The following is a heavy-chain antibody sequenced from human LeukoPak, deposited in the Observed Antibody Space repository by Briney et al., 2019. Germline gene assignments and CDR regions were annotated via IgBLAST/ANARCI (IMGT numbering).Heavy chain of an antibody. Sequence: PGGSLRLSCAASGFTVSSNYMSWVRQAPGKGLEWVANIKQDGSEKYYVDSVKGRFTISRDNAKNSLYLQMNSLRAEDTAVYYCARDVVVVPAAKEYYYYGMDVWGQGTTVTVSS. CDR2: IKQDGSEK. CDR1: GFTVSSNY. V-gene: IGHV3-7*03. CDR3: ARDVVVVPAAKEYYYYGMDV. J-gene: IGHJ6*02. D-gene: IGHD2-2*01.